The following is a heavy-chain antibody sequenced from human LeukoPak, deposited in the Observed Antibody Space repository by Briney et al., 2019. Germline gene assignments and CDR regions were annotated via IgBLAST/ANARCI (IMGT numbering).Heavy chain of an antibody. CDR3: ARDLVVGATDY. Sequence: GRSLRLSCAASGFTFSSYAMHWVRQAPGKGLEWVAVISYDGGNKYYADSVKGRFTISRDNSKNTLYLQMNSLRAEDTAVYYCARDLVVGATDYWGQGTLVTVSS. V-gene: IGHV3-30-3*01. CDR2: ISYDGGNK. D-gene: IGHD1-26*01. J-gene: IGHJ4*02. CDR1: GFTFSSYA.